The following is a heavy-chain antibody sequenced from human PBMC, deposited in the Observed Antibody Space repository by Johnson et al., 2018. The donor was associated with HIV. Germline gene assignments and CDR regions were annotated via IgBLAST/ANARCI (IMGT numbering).Heavy chain of an antibody. V-gene: IGHV3-33*03. Sequence: QVQLVESGGGLVQPGGSLRLSCAASGFTVSSNYMSWVRQAPGRGLEWEALIWCGGSNKYYADSVKGRFTISRDNAKNSLYLQMNSLRDEDTALYYCALEAVRSTDAFDIWGQGTMVTVSS. CDR3: ALEAVRSTDAFDI. CDR1: GFTVSSNY. D-gene: IGHD3-10*01. J-gene: IGHJ3*02. CDR2: IWCGGSNK.